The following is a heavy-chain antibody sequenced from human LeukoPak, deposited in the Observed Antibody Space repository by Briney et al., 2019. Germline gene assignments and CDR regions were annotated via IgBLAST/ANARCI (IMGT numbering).Heavy chain of an antibody. CDR1: GGSISSGGYY. J-gene: IGHJ6*02. CDR3: ARDAEYYYGSGSYSSGIDV. Sequence: SETLSLTCTVSGGSISSGGYYWSWIRQHPGKGLEWIGYMYYSGSTYYNPSLKSRVTISVDTSKNQFSLRLSSVTAADTAVYYCARDAEYYYGSGSYSSGIDVWGQGTTVTVSS. V-gene: IGHV4-31*03. CDR2: MYYSGST. D-gene: IGHD3-10*01.